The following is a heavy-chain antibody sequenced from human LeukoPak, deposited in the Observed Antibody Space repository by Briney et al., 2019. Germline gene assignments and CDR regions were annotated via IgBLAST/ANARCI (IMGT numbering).Heavy chain of an antibody. V-gene: IGHV3-74*01. CDR3: ASSSWSSEYFHY. CDR2: LNSDGSST. Sequence: GGSLRLSCAASGFTFSSYWMHWVRQAPGKGLVWVSRLNSDGSSTNYADSVKGRFTISRDNARNTLYLQMNSLRAEDTAVYFCASSSWSSEYFHYWGQGTLVTVSS. J-gene: IGHJ1*01. CDR1: GFTFSSYW. D-gene: IGHD6-13*01.